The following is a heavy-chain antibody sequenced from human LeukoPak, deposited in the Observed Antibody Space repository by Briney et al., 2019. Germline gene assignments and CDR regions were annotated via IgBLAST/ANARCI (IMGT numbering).Heavy chain of an antibody. CDR3: ARRGPYYYYYYYMDV. D-gene: IGHD1-26*01. CDR2: IYSSGNT. V-gene: IGHV4-39*07. J-gene: IGHJ6*03. CDR1: GVSISSGSNY. Sequence: SETLSLTCSVSGVSISSGSNYWGWIRQPPGKTLEWIGSIYSSGNTYYNPSLKSRVTISVDTSKNQFSLKLSSVTAADTAVYYCARRGPYYYYYYYMDVWGKGTTVTISS.